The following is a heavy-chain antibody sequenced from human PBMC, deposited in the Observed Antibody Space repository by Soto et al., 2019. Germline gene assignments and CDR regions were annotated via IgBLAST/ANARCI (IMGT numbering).Heavy chain of an antibody. D-gene: IGHD6-13*01. Sequence: QVQLVQSGAEVKKPGSSVKVSCKASGDTFSSYAISCVRQAPGQGHEWMGGIIPLFGTENYAQKFQGRVTITADESTSTAYRELSSLRSEATAVDYWARADGSTPEPYYVDYWGQGTLVTVSS. CDR1: GDTFSSYA. J-gene: IGHJ4*02. CDR2: IIPLFGTE. V-gene: IGHV1-69*12. CDR3: ARADGSTPEPYYVDY.